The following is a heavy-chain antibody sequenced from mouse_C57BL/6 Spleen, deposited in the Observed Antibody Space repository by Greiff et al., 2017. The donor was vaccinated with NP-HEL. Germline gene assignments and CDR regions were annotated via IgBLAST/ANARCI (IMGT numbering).Heavy chain of an antibody. D-gene: IGHD1-1*01. CDR1: GYTFTSYG. Sequence: VQLQESGAELARPGASVKLSCKASGYTFTSYGISWVKQRTGQGLEWIGEIYPRSGNTYYNEKFKGKATLTADKSSSTAYMELRSLTSEDSAVYFCARRLTTVVVGNFDYWGQGTTLTVSS. J-gene: IGHJ2*01. V-gene: IGHV1-81*01. CDR3: ARRLTTVVVGNFDY. CDR2: IYPRSGNT.